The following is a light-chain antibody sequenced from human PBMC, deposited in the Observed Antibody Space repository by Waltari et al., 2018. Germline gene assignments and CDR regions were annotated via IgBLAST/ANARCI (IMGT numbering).Light chain of an antibody. CDR3: FSTDGSHTHGV. V-gene: IGLV3-10*01. J-gene: IGLJ6*01. Sequence: SYELPQPPSVSVSPGQTARIACSGTALPTKFAYWYQQRSGQAPVLVIYEDNKRPDGIPDKFSGSRSGTVATLTISGAQVEDEGDYFCFSTDGSHTHGVFGSGTKV. CDR2: EDN. CDR1: ALPTKF.